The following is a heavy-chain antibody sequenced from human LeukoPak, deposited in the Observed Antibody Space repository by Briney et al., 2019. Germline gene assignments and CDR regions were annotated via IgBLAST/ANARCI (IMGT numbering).Heavy chain of an antibody. D-gene: IGHD6-25*01. CDR2: ISSSSSYI. V-gene: IGHV3-21*01. J-gene: IGHJ6*03. CDR1: GFTFSSYS. CDR3: ARDQPLRLRQLYYYYMDV. Sequence: PGGSLRLSCAASGFTFSSYSMNWVRQAPGKGPEWVSSISSSSSYIYYADSVKSRFTISRDNAKKSLYLQMNSLRAEDTAVYYCARDQPLRLRQLYYYYMDVWGKGTTVTVSS.